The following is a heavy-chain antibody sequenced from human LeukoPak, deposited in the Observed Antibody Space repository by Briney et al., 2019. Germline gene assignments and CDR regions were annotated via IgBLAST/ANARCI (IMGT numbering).Heavy chain of an antibody. CDR3: AKDPLFRPWIAFDT. CDR2: FSGSGGST. V-gene: IGHV3-23*01. Sequence: PGGSLRLSCAASGFTFSSYAMSWVRQAPGKGLEWVSAFSGSGGSTYYADSVKGRFTISRDNSKNTLYLQINSVRVADTAVYFCAKDPLFRPWIAFDTWGQGTVVTVSS. J-gene: IGHJ3*02. CDR1: GFTFSSYA. D-gene: IGHD2-2*03.